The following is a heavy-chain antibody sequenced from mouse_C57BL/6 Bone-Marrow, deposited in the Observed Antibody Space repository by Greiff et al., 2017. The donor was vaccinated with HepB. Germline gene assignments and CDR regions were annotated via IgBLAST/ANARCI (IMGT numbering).Heavy chain of an antibody. J-gene: IGHJ4*01. CDR1: GYTFTNYW. Sequence: VQLQQSGAELVRPGTSVKMSCKASGYTFTNYWIGWAKQRPGHGLEWIGDIYPGGGYTNYNEKFKGKATLTADKSSSTAYMQFSSLTSEDSAIYYCARSYDYDYYAMDYWGQGTSVTVSS. CDR2: IYPGGGYT. CDR3: ARSYDYDYYAMDY. V-gene: IGHV1-63*01. D-gene: IGHD2-4*01.